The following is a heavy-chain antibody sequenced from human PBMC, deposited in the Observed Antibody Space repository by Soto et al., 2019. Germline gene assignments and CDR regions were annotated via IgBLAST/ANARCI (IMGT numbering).Heavy chain of an antibody. CDR3: AREGGYCSGGSCYLFNYYYGMDV. J-gene: IGHJ6*02. D-gene: IGHD2-15*01. Sequence: QTLSLTCAISGDSVSSNSAAWNWIRQSPSRGLEWLGRTYYRSKWYNDYAVSVKSRITINPDTSKNQFSLQLNSVTPEDTAVHYCAREGGYCSGGSCYLFNYYYGMDVWGQGTTVTVSS. V-gene: IGHV6-1*01. CDR2: TYYRSKWYN. CDR1: GDSVSSNSAA.